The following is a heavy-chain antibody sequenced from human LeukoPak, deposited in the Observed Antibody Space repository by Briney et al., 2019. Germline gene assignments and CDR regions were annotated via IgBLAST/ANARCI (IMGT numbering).Heavy chain of an antibody. CDR3: ARDVGIAGFDY. CDR2: IYHSGST. Sequence: PSQTLSLTCAVSGGSISSGGYSWSWIRQPPGKGLEWIGYIYHSGSTYYNPSLKSRVTISVDTSKNQFSLNLNSVTAADTAVYYCARDVGIAGFDYWAQGTPVTVSS. CDR1: GGSISSGGYS. D-gene: IGHD6-13*01. V-gene: IGHV4-30-2*01. J-gene: IGHJ4*02.